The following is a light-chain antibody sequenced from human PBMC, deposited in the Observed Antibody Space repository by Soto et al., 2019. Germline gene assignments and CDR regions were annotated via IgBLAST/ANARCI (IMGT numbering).Light chain of an antibody. V-gene: IGLV2-14*01. CDR1: SSDVGSYNF. Sequence: QSALTQPASVSGSPGQSITISCTGTSSDVGSYNFVSWYQQHPGDAPKLIVYHVTSRPSGVSNRFSGSKSGNTASLTISGLQAEDEADYYCSSYTVTTAYIFGTGTKVTVL. J-gene: IGLJ1*01. CDR3: SSYTVTTAYI. CDR2: HVT.